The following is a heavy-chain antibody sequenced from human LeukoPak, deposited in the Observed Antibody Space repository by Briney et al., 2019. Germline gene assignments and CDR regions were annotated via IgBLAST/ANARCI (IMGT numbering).Heavy chain of an antibody. D-gene: IGHD6-25*01. J-gene: IGHJ4*02. Sequence: PSETLSLTCTVSGGSISSSSYYWGWIRQPPGKGLEWIGSIYYSGSTYYNPSLKSRVTISVDTSKNQFSLKLSSVTAADTAVYYCARGGQYFDYWGQGTLVTVSS. CDR1: GGSISSSSYY. V-gene: IGHV4-39*01. CDR3: ARGGQYFDY. CDR2: IYYSGST.